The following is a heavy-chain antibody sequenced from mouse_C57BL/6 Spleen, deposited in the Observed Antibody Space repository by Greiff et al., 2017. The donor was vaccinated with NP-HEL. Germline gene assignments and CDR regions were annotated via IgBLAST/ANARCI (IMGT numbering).Heavy chain of an antibody. J-gene: IGHJ3*01. CDR1: GYTFTSYW. D-gene: IGHD2-4*01. CDR2: IYPGSGST. CDR3: AFYYDYDGSFAY. Sequence: QVQLKQPGAELVKPGASVKMSCKASGYTFTSYWITWVKQRPGQGLEWIGDIYPGSGSTNYNEKFKSKATLTVDTSSSTAYMQLSSLTSEDSAVYYCAFYYDYDGSFAYWGQGTLVTVSA. V-gene: IGHV1-55*01.